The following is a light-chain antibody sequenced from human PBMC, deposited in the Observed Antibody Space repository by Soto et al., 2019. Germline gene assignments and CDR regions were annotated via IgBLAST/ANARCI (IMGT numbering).Light chain of an antibody. V-gene: IGKV3-11*01. Sequence: EIVLTQSPATLSLSPGERATLSCRASQSVRSYLAWYQQKPGQAPRLLIYDASNRATGIPARFIGSGSGTEVTLTISSLEPEDCAVYYRQQRRSCPSGTFGGGTNVEIK. CDR1: QSVRSY. CDR3: QQRRSCPSGT. CDR2: DAS. J-gene: IGKJ4*01.